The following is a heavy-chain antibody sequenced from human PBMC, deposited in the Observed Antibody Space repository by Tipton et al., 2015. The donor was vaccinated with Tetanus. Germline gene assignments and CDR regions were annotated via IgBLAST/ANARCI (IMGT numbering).Heavy chain of an antibody. Sequence: TLSLTCTVSGGSINSGTYSWGWIRQPPGKGLEWIGSVYNSGGTYYNPSFKSRVTISVDTSKNQFSLKLSSVTAADTAVYYCARIYDFWSGYYSDHWGQGTLVTVSS. J-gene: IGHJ4*02. D-gene: IGHD3-3*01. CDR3: ARIYDFWSGYYSDH. CDR1: GGSINSGTYS. CDR2: VYNSGGT. V-gene: IGHV4-39*01.